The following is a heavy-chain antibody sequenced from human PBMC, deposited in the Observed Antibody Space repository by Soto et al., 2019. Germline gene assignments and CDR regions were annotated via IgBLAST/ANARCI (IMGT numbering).Heavy chain of an antibody. CDR3: VQDWTGNSCPCMVV. CDR1: GFTFSSFA. J-gene: IGHJ6*02. Sequence: EVHLLESGGGLAQPGGSLRLSCAASGFTFSSFAMTWVRQAPGEGLEWVSSISSSGETTYYSDSVKGRFTISRDISKNMVYLQMTSLRAEDTAVYFCVQDWTGNSCPCMVVWGQGTTVTVSS. V-gene: IGHV3-23*01. CDR2: ISSSGETT. D-gene: IGHD6-13*01.